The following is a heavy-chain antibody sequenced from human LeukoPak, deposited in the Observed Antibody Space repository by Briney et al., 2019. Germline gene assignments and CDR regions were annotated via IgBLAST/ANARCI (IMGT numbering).Heavy chain of an antibody. D-gene: IGHD3-10*01. J-gene: IGHJ5*02. CDR2: ITQDGSEK. CDR3: ATGHSGSYSA. Sequence: GGSLSLSCAASGFPFTGYWMTWVRQAPGKGLEWVATITQDGSEKYYVDSVKGRFTISRDNAKNSLYLQMNSLRVEDTAVFYCATGHSGSYSAWGQGTLVTVSS. CDR1: GFPFTGYW. V-gene: IGHV3-7*03.